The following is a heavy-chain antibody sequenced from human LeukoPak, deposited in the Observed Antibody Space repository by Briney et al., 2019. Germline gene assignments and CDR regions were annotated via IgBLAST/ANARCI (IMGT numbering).Heavy chain of an antibody. D-gene: IGHD3-22*01. V-gene: IGHV1-46*01. Sequence: ASVKVSCKASGYTFSNYYMYWVRQAPGQGLEWMGRINPSGGSTTYAQKFQGRVTMTRDTSTSTVYMELSSLRSDDTAVYYCARGKIITMILGAFGYWGQGTLVTVSS. CDR3: ARGKIITMILGAFGY. CDR2: INPSGGST. J-gene: IGHJ4*02. CDR1: GYTFSNYY.